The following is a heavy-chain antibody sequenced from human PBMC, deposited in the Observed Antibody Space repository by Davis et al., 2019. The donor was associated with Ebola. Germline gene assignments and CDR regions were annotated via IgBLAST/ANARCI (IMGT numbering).Heavy chain of an antibody. CDR2: INPHSGGT. J-gene: IGHJ4*02. Sequence: ASVKVSCKASGYTFTGYYMHWVRQAPGQGLEWMGWINPHSGGTNYAQKFQGWVTMTRDTSISTFYMELTRPTFDDTAVYFCAKGSNFWSGYFMAYFDYWGQGTLITVSS. CDR1: GYTFTGYY. V-gene: IGHV1-2*04. CDR3: AKGSNFWSGYFMAYFDY. D-gene: IGHD3-3*01.